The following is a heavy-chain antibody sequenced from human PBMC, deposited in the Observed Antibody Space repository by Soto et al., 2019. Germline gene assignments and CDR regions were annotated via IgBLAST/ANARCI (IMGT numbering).Heavy chain of an antibody. CDR2: IHSSGST. J-gene: IGHJ5*02. V-gene: IGHV4-4*07. D-gene: IGHD3-10*01. CDR3: ARDLGVAPAGITWFDP. CDR1: GASMNSYH. Sequence: SETLSLTCTVSGASMNSYHWSWIRQPAGKGLEWIGHIHSSGSTNYNPSLKSRVTMSVDTSKNQFSLRLMSLTAADTAVYYCARDLGVAPAGITWFDPWGQGSLVTVSS.